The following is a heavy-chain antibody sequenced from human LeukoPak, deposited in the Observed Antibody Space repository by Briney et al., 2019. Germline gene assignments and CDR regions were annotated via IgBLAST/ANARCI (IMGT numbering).Heavy chain of an antibody. V-gene: IGHV3-74*01. J-gene: IGHJ5*02. CDR1: GCTFSSYW. D-gene: IGHD3-3*01. Sequence: GGSLRLSCAASGCTFSSYWMHWVRQAPGKGLVWVSRINSDGSSTSYADSVKGRFTISRDNAKNTLYLQMNSLRAEDTAVYYCARVRYYGNWFDPWGQGTLVTVSS. CDR2: INSDGSST. CDR3: ARVRYYGNWFDP.